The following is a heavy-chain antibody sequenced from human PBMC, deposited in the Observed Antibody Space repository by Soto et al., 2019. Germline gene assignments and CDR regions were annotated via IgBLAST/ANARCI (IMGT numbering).Heavy chain of an antibody. J-gene: IGHJ4*02. CDR3: AELSGSYRPFDY. D-gene: IGHD1-26*01. CDR1: GDSLTSYW. CDR2: IDPYDSNT. Sequence: PGESLKISFKGSGDSLTSYWINWVRQMPGKGLEWMGRIDPYDSNTIYSPSLQGHVTISADKSTNTAYLHWSSLKASDTAIYYCAELSGSYRPFDYWGQGTVVTVSS. V-gene: IGHV5-10-1*01.